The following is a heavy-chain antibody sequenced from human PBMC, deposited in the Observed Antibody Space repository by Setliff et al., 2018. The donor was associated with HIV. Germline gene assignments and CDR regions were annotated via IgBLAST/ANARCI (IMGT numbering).Heavy chain of an antibody. V-gene: IGHV4-38-2*01. CDR1: GYSISSGYF. CDR3: SRSDFWVGYTALYNWFDP. Sequence: PSETLSLTCGVSGYSISSGYFWGWIRQPPGKGLEWIGSIYHSGSTYCNPSLKSRVTISLDTSKNQFSLKLSSVTAADTAVYYCSRSDFWVGYTALYNWFDPWGQGILVTVSS. J-gene: IGHJ5*02. CDR2: IYHSGST. D-gene: IGHD3-3*01.